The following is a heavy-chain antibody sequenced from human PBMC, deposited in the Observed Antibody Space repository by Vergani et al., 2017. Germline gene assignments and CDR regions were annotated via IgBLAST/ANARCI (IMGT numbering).Heavy chain of an antibody. CDR2: IYHSGGT. D-gene: IGHD3-22*01. CDR1: GGSISSSNW. CDR3: AREGYYDSSGYYEPTLAFDY. V-gene: IGHV4-4*02. J-gene: IGHJ4*02. Sequence: QVQLQESGPGLGKPSGTLSLTCAVPGGSISSSNWWGWVRQPPGEGLEWIREIYHSGGTNYNPSLKSRVTISVDKSKNQFSLKLSSVTAADTAVYYCAREGYYDSSGYYEPTLAFDYWGQGTLVTVSS.